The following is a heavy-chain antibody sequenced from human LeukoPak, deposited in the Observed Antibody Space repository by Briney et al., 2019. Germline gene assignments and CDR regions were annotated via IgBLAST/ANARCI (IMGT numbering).Heavy chain of an antibody. D-gene: IGHD1-20*01. J-gene: IGHJ4*02. CDR2: IYSGGST. V-gene: IGHV3-53*01. Sequence: PGGSLRLSCAASGFTVSSNYMSWVRQAPGKGLEWVSVIYSGGSTYYADSVKGRFTISRDNSKNTLYLQMNSLRAEDTAVYYCTRTVNSASDFWGQGTLVTVSS. CDR1: GFTVSSNY. CDR3: TRTVNSASDF.